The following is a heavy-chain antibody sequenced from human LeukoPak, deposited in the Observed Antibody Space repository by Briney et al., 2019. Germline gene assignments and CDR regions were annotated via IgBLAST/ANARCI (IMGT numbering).Heavy chain of an antibody. Sequence: GGSLRLSCAASGFTFSRYTMNWVRQAPGKGLEWVSSITSSSSYIYYADSVKGLFTISRDNAKNSLYLQMNSLRAEDTAVYYCTRDGDTTMVGGYYYYMDVWGKGTTVTVSS. CDR2: ITSSSSYI. J-gene: IGHJ6*03. CDR3: TRDGDTTMVGGYYYYMDV. D-gene: IGHD5-18*01. CDR1: GFTFSRYT. V-gene: IGHV3-21*01.